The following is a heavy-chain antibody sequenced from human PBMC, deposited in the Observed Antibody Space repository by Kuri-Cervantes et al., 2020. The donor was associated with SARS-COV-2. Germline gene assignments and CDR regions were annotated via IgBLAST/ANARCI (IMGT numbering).Heavy chain of an antibody. V-gene: IGHV1-69*06. CDR1: GGTFSSYA. D-gene: IGHD6-19*01. CDR3: ARAVGVFIAVAGRPFDY. Sequence: SVKVSCKASGGTFSSYAISWVRQAPGQGLEWMGGIIPIFGTANYAQKFQGRVTITADKSTSTAYMELRSLRSDDTAVYYCARAVGVFIAVAGRPFDYWGQGTLVTVSS. CDR2: IIPIFGTA. J-gene: IGHJ4*02.